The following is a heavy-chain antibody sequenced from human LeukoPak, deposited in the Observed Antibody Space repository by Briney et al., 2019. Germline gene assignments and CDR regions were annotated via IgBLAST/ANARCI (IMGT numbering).Heavy chain of an antibody. CDR3: ARGPWWDCSSTSCYGGKPFDY. Sequence: SETLSLTCAVYGGSFSGYYWTWIRQPPGKGLEWIGEINHSGSTNYNPSLKSRVTLSVDTSKNQFSLKLSSVTAADTAVYYCARGPWWDCSSTSCYGGKPFDYWGQGTLVTVSS. V-gene: IGHV4-34*01. D-gene: IGHD2-2*01. J-gene: IGHJ4*02. CDR2: INHSGST. CDR1: GGSFSGYY.